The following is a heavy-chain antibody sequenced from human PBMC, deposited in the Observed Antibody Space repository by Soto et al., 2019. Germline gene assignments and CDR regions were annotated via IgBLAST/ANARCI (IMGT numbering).Heavy chain of an antibody. CDR2: ISYDGSNK. CDR3: AKGIVSGWDYSQH. D-gene: IGHD6-19*01. J-gene: IGHJ1*01. CDR1: GFTFSSYG. Sequence: PGGSLRLSCAASGFTFSSYGMHWVRQAPGKGLEWVAVISYDGSNKYYADSVKGRFTISRDNSKSTLYLQMNSLRAEDTAVYYCAKGIVSGWDYSQHWGQGTLVTVSS. V-gene: IGHV3-30*18.